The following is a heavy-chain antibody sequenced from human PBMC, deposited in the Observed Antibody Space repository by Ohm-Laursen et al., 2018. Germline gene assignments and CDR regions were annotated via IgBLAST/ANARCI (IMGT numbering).Heavy chain of an antibody. CDR3: ARVGGYCSSTSCYYWFDP. V-gene: IGHV1-2*02. CDR1: GYTFTGYY. CDR2: INPNSGGT. J-gene: IGHJ5*02. D-gene: IGHD2-2*01. Sequence: GASVKVSCKASGYTFTGYYMHWVRQAPGQGLEWMGWINPNSGGTNYAQKFQGRVTMTRDTSTSTAYMELRSLRSDDTAVYYCARVGGYCSSTSCYYWFDPWGQGTLVTVSS.